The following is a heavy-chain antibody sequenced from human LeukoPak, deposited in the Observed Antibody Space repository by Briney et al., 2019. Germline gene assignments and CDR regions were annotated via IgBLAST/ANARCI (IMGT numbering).Heavy chain of an antibody. Sequence: GGSLRLSCAASGFIISSYWMTWVRQAPGKGLEWVANIKQDGSEKNYVDSVKGRFTVSRDNAKNSLYLQMNSLRVDDTAVYYCAREVAARRLGSWVDPWGQGTLVIVSS. CDR2: IKQDGSEK. V-gene: IGHV3-7*01. CDR1: GFIISSYW. CDR3: AREVAARRLGSWVDP. D-gene: IGHD6-6*01. J-gene: IGHJ5*02.